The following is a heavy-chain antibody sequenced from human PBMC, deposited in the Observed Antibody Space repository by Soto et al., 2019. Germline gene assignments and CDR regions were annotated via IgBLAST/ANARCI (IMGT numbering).Heavy chain of an antibody. J-gene: IGHJ6*03. V-gene: IGHV4-4*02. CDR3: ARVYCSGGSCYPRYYYYMDV. CDR2: IYHSGST. CDR1: SGSISSSNW. Sequence: QVQLQESGPGLVKPSGTLSLTCAVSSGSISSSNWWSWVRQPPGKGLEWIGEIYHSGSTNYNPSLKSRVTISVDKSKNQFSLKLSSVTGADTAVYYCARVYCSGGSCYPRYYYYMDVWGKGTTVTVSS. D-gene: IGHD2-15*01.